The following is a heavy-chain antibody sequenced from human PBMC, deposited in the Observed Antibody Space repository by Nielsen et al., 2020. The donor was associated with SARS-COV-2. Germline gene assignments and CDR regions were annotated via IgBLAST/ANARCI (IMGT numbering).Heavy chain of an antibody. CDR2: IFYRGNT. Sequence: SETLSLTCIVSGGSISTGSHYWSWIRQPPGKGLEWIGYIFYRGNTNYKPSLKSRVTISVDTSKNQFSLKLSSVTAADTAVYYCARGVASRPVYAFDIWGLGTMVTVSS. CDR1: GGSISTGSHY. CDR3: ARGVASRPVYAFDI. D-gene: IGHD5/OR15-5a*01. V-gene: IGHV4-61*01. J-gene: IGHJ3*02.